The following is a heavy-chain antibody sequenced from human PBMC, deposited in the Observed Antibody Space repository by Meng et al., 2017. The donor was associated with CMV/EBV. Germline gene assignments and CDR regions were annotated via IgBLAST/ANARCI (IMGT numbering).Heavy chain of an antibody. CDR3: ARDERPHQSYFDY. J-gene: IGHJ4*02. CDR2: ISAYNGNT. V-gene: IGHV1-18*01. CDR1: GYTFTSYG. Sequence: ASVKVSCKASGYTFTSYGISWVRQAPGQGLEWMGWISAYNGNTNYAQKFQGRVTITADKSTSTAYMELSSLRSEDTAVYYCARDERPHQSYFDYWGQGTLVTSPQ. D-gene: IGHD1-1*01.